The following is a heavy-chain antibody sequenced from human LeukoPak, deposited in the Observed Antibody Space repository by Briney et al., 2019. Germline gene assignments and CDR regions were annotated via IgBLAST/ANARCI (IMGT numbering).Heavy chain of an antibody. D-gene: IGHD5-12*01. Sequence: SETLSLTCGVSGGSLNDYFWTYIRQPPGKGLEWIGEITHSGSTLYNPSLKSRVTISIDTSKNQFSLNLSSVTAADTAVYYCARQGYDYSEDYYYMDVWGKGTTVTISS. V-gene: IGHV4-34*01. CDR2: ITHSGST. CDR1: GGSLNDYF. J-gene: IGHJ6*03. CDR3: ARQGYDYSEDYYYMDV.